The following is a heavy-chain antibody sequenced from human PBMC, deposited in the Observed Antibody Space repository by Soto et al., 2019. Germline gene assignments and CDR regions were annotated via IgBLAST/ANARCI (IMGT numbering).Heavy chain of an antibody. CDR1: GFTVSSNY. V-gene: IGHV3-66*01. CDR2: IYSGGST. J-gene: IGHJ4*02. Sequence: GGSLRLSCAASGFTVSSNYVSWVRQAPGKGLEWVSVIYSGGSTYYADSVKGRFTISRDNSKNTLYIQMNSLRAEDTAVYYCARGLYSGWHYFDYWGQGTLVTVSS. CDR3: ARGLYSGWHYFDY. D-gene: IGHD5-12*01.